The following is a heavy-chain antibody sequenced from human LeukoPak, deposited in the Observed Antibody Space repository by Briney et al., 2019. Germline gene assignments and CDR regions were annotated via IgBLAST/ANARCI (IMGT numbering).Heavy chain of an antibody. CDR1: GGSISSGGYY. J-gene: IGHJ3*02. Sequence: SETLSLTCTVSGGSISSGGYYWSWIRQHPGKGLEWIGYIYYSGSTYYNPSLKSRVTISVDTSKNQFSLKLSSVTAADTAVYYCARDHGGYYYGALDIWGQGTMVTVSS. CDR2: IYYSGST. V-gene: IGHV4-31*03. D-gene: IGHD3-22*01. CDR3: ARDHGGYYYGALDI.